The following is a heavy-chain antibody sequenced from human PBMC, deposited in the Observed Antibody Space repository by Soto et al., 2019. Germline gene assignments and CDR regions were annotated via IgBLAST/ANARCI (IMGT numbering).Heavy chain of an antibody. Sequence: GGSLRLSCAASGFTFSSYSMNWVRQAPGKGLEWVSSISSSSSYIYYADSVKGRFTISRDNAKNSLYLQMNSLRAEDTAVYYCARVPPLRFLEWLPQGYYMDVWGKGTTVTVSS. J-gene: IGHJ6*03. V-gene: IGHV3-21*01. CDR1: GFTFSSYS. CDR2: ISSSSSYI. CDR3: ARVPPLRFLEWLPQGYYMDV. D-gene: IGHD3-3*01.